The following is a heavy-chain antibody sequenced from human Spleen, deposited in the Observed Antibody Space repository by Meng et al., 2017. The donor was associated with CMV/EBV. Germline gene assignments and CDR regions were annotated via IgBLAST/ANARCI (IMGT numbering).Heavy chain of an antibody. V-gene: IGHV4-59*01. CDR1: GDSMSGSY. J-gene: IGHJ4*02. CDR3: VRGGSGYAFDY. Sequence: SETLSLTCTVSGDSMSGSYWSWIRQPPGKGLEWIGYIYYTGNTNYSPSLRSRVSISLDTSKSQFSLKVTSLTPADTAAYYCVRGGSGYAFDYWGQGALVTVSS. D-gene: IGHD3-22*01. CDR2: IYYTGNT.